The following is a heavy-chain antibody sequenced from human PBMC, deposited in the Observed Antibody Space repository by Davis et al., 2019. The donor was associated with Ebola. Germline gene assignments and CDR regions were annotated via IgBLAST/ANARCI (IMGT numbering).Heavy chain of an antibody. CDR1: DFTFSNYW. Sequence: GESLKISCAASDFTFSNYWMSWVRQAPGKGLEWVANMNQDGSEEYFVDSVRGRFTIPRDNAQNSLYLQMNSLRADDTAVYYCARDSYFFGSGSYGTHWFDPWGQGTLVTVSS. CDR2: MNQDGSEE. V-gene: IGHV3-7*01. J-gene: IGHJ5*02. CDR3: ARDSYFFGSGSYGTHWFDP. D-gene: IGHD3-10*01.